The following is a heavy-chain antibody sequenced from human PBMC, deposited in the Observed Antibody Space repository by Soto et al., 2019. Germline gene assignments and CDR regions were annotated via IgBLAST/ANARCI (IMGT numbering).Heavy chain of an antibody. Sequence: LPETLSLTCAVSGASMFDNFWWSWVRQVPGKGLEWIGEVYHNERTNFNPSLKTRVSMSIDTSKSQFSLKLTSVTAADTAIYFCARDAAVPGETDRFDYWGQGVLVTVSS. J-gene: IGHJ4*02. CDR3: ARDAAVPGETDRFDY. CDR2: VYHNERT. V-gene: IGHV4-4*01. CDR1: GASMFDNFW. D-gene: IGHD3-16*01.